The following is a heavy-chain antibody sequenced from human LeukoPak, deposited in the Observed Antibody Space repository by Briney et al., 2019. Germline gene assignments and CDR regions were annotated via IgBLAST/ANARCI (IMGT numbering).Heavy chain of an antibody. CDR1: RDSISSYY. Sequence: PSETLPLTCTVSRDSISSYYWNWIRQSPRRGLERIGYMFHSGSPNYNPSLKSRVAISIDTSKNQFSLKLSSVTAADTAVYYCARGSRYCSTTSCSSFDYWGQGTLVTVSS. CDR3: ARGSRYCSTTSCSSFDY. V-gene: IGHV4-59*01. J-gene: IGHJ4*02. CDR2: MFHSGSP. D-gene: IGHD2-2*01.